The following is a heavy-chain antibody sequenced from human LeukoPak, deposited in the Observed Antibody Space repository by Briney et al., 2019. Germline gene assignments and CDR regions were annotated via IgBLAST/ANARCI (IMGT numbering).Heavy chain of an antibody. Sequence: GGSLRLSCAASGFTFSSCAMSWVRQAPGKGLEWVSAISGSGGSTYYADSVKGRFTISRDNSKNTLYLQMNSLRAEDTAVYYCAKDLGYYYGSGSYLDYWGQGTLVTVSS. CDR2: ISGSGGST. CDR1: GFTFSSCA. V-gene: IGHV3-23*01. D-gene: IGHD3-10*01. CDR3: AKDLGYYYGSGSYLDY. J-gene: IGHJ4*02.